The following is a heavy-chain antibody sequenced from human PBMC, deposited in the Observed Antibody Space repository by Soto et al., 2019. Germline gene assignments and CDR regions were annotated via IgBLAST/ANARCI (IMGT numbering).Heavy chain of an antibody. CDR1: GYTFTSYG. CDR3: ARETVVVSEQYPFDY. J-gene: IGHJ4*02. CDR2: ISAYNGNT. Sequence: ASVKVSCKASGYTFTSYGISWVRQAPGQGLEWMGWISAYNGNTNYAQKLQGRVTMTTDTSTSTAYMELRSLRSDDTAVYYCARETVVVSEQYPFDYWGKGTRVTVAS. D-gene: IGHD2-21*01. V-gene: IGHV1-18*04.